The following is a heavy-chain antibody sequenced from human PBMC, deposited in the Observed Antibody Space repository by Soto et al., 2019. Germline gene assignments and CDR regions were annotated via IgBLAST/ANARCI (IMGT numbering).Heavy chain of an antibody. CDR2: IRYDGSNK. J-gene: IGHJ4*02. Sequence: QVQLVESGGGVVQPGGSLRLSCAASGFTFSSYGIHWVRQAPGKGLDWVTIIRYDGSNKYYADSVKGRFTISRDNSKNLVYLQMHSLRAEDTAVYYCARGIYGDYYFDYWGQGTLVTVSS. CDR1: GFTFSSYG. D-gene: IGHD4-17*01. CDR3: ARGIYGDYYFDY. V-gene: IGHV3-33*01.